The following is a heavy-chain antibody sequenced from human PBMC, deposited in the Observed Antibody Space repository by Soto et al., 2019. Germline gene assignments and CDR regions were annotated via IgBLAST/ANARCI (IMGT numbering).Heavy chain of an antibody. CDR2: FDPEDGET. J-gene: IGHJ4*02. CDR1: GCTLTELS. CDR3: ATGPLYDFWSGYLDY. V-gene: IGHV1-24*01. Sequence: ASVKVSCKVSGCTLTELSMHWVRQAPGKGLEWMGGFDPEDGETIYAQKFQGRVTMTEDTSTDTAYMELSSLRSEDTAVYYCATGPLYDFWSGYLDYWGQGTLVTVSS. D-gene: IGHD3-3*01.